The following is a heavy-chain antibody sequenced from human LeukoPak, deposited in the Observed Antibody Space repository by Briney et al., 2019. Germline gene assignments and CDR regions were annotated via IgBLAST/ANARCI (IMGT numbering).Heavy chain of an antibody. Sequence: SETLSLTCTVSGGSISSSSYYWGWIRQPPGKGLEWIGGIYYSGSTYYNPSLKSRVTISVDTSKNQFSLKLSSVTAADTAVYFCARLYGSGYHYYGMDAWGQGTTVTVS. V-gene: IGHV4-39*01. CDR2: IYYSGST. J-gene: IGHJ6*02. CDR3: ARLYGSGYHYYGMDA. CDR1: GGSISSSSYY. D-gene: IGHD3-22*01.